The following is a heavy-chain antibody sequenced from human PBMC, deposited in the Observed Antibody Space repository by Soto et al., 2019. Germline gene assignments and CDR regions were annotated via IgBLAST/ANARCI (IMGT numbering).Heavy chain of an antibody. J-gene: IGHJ4*02. CDR2: ISYSGST. Sequence: QVQLQESGPGLVKPSETLSLTCTVSGASVSSGNYYWSWIRQPPGKGLECIGYISYSGSTNYNPSLTSRVTISIDTSKHQFSLKLSSVTAADTAVYYCAGGSGSYYAYWGQGTLVTVSS. V-gene: IGHV4-61*01. CDR1: GASVSSGNYY. CDR3: AGGSGSYYAY. D-gene: IGHD1-26*01.